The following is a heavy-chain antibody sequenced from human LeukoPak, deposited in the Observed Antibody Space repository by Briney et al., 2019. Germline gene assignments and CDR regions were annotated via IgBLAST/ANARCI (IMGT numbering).Heavy chain of an antibody. Sequence: GGSLRLSCAVSGFSSYEMNWVRQAPGKGLEWVSYISSSGRTIYYADSVKGRFTISRDSAKNSLYLQMNSLRVEDTAVYYCARDPSASGSYPDYWGQGTLVTVSS. CDR3: ARDPSASGSYPDY. D-gene: IGHD3-10*01. CDR1: GFSSYE. V-gene: IGHV3-48*03. CDR2: ISSSGRTI. J-gene: IGHJ4*02.